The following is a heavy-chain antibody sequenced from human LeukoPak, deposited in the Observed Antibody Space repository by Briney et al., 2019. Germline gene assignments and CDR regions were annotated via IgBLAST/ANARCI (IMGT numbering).Heavy chain of an antibody. J-gene: IGHJ4*02. D-gene: IGHD5-12*01. CDR1: GFTFSSYG. V-gene: IGHV3-30*18. CDR2: ISYDGSNK. CDR3: AKGGGYGSAGDY. Sequence: PGRSLRLSCAASGFTFSSYGMHWVRQAPGKGLEWVAVISYDGSNKYYADSVEGRFTISRDNSKNTLYLQMNSLRAEDTAVYYCAKGGGYGSAGDYWGQGTLVTVSS.